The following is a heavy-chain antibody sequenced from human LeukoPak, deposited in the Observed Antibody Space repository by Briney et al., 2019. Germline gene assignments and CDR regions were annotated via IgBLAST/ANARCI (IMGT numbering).Heavy chain of an antibody. CDR2: INHSGST. CDR3: ARGGMVRGVITTFDY. D-gene: IGHD3-10*01. Sequence: SETLSLTCAVYGGSFSGYYCSWIRHPPAKGLEWIGEINHSGSTNYNPSLKSRVTISVDTSKNQFSLKLSSVTAADTAVYYCARGGMVRGVITTFDYWGQGTLVTVSS. V-gene: IGHV4-34*01. CDR1: GGSFSGYY. J-gene: IGHJ4*02.